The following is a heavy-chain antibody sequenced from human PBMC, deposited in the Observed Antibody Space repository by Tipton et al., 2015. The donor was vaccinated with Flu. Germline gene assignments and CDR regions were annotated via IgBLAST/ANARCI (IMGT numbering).Heavy chain of an antibody. CDR1: GGSISSYY. J-gene: IGHJ4*02. D-gene: IGHD3-10*01. V-gene: IGHV4-59*01. Sequence: TLSLTCTASGGSISSYYWSWIRQPPGKGLEWIGYIYYSGSTNYNPSLKSRVTISVDTSKNQFSLKLSSVTAADTAVYYCARDQNGSGKLDYWGQGTLVTVSS. CDR3: ARDQNGSGKLDY. CDR2: IYYSGST.